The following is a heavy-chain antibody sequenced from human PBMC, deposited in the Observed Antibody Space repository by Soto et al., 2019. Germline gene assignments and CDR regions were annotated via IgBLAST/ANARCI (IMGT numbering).Heavy chain of an antibody. D-gene: IGHD3-10*01. CDR3: ARGRGRFYYGMCV. V-gene: IGHV4-31*03. CDR2: IYYSGST. J-gene: IGHJ6*02. Sequence: QVQLQESGPGLVKPSQTLSLTCTVSGGSISSGGYYWSWIRQHPGKGLEWIGYIYYSGSTYYNPYLKRRVTISVDTLRNQFSRKLSSVPAADTAGYYGARGRGRFYYGMCVGGQGTTVTVSS. CDR1: GGSISSGGYY.